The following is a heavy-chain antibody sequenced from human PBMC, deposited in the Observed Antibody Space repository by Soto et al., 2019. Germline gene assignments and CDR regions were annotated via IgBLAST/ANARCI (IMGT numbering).Heavy chain of an antibody. CDR2: IYWDDAK. CDR3: AHRQNSAVCNYGTCRNWFGP. V-gene: IGHV2-5*02. Sequence: QITLKESGPTLVKPTQTLTLTCSFSGFSLTTSGVGVGWIRQPPGKALEWLALIYWDDAKGYSPSLKNRLTITKDTSKNQVGLTMTNMDPVDTATYFCAHRQNSAVCNYGTCRNWFGPWGQGILVTVSS. J-gene: IGHJ5*02. CDR1: GFSLTTSGVG. D-gene: IGHD2-8*01.